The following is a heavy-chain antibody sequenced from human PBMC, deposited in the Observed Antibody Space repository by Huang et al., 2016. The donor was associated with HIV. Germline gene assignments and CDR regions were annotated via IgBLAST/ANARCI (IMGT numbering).Heavy chain of an antibody. CDR3: ARGRYRGGWKPFDS. Sequence: QVQMRQWGAGLLKPPEALSLTCAVDGDSFNIYSWGWIRQLPGGGLEGIGDSNHRGASHYNPTLRSRVAMSVDASNNQFSLHWDSLTAADTATYYCARGRYRGGWKPFDSWGQGTLVVVSS. CDR2: SNHRGAS. D-gene: IGHD2-21*01. J-gene: IGHJ4*02. V-gene: IGHV4-34*01. CDR1: GDSFNIYS.